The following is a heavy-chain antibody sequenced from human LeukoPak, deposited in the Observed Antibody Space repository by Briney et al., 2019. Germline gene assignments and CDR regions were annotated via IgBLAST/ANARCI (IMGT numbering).Heavy chain of an antibody. Sequence: ASVTVSCTASGYTFTGYYMHWVRQAPGQGLEWMGWINPNSGGTNYAQKFQGWVTMTRDTSISTAYMKLSRLRSDDTAVYYCAREQQQLAFDYWGQGTLVTVSS. CDR2: INPNSGGT. CDR1: GYTFTGYY. D-gene: IGHD6-13*01. CDR3: AREQQQLAFDY. V-gene: IGHV1-2*04. J-gene: IGHJ4*02.